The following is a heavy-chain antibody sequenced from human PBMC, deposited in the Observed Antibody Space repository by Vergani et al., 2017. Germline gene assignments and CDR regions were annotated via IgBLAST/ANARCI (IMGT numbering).Heavy chain of an antibody. CDR2: IYYSGST. D-gene: IGHD1-1*01. V-gene: IGHV4-59*01. CDR3: ARDSPSRQRPYYYYYXMDV. CDR1: GGSISSYY. Sequence: QVQLQESGPGLVKPSETLSLTCTVSGGSISSYYWSWIRQPPGKGLEWIGYIYYSGSTNYYPSLKSRVTISVDTSKNQFSLKLSSVTAADTAVYYCARDSPSRQRPYYYYYXMDVWGKGTTVTVSS. J-gene: IGHJ6*03.